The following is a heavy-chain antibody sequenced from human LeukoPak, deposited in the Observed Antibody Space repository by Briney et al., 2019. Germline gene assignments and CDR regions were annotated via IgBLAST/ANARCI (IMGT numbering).Heavy chain of an antibody. CDR3: AREEYYDFWSGYYTPRYYGMDV. Sequence: PGGSLRLSCAASGFTFSSYSMIRVRHAPGKGLEWVSSISSSRSYIYYADSVKGRFTISRDNAKNSLYLQMNSLRAEDTAVYYCAREEYYDFWSGYYTPRYYGMDVWGQGTTVTVSS. D-gene: IGHD3-3*01. CDR2: ISSSRSYI. CDR1: GFTFSSYS. V-gene: IGHV3-21*01. J-gene: IGHJ6*02.